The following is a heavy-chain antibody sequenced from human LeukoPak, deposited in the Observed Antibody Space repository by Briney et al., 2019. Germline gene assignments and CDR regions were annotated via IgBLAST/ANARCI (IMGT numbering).Heavy chain of an antibody. D-gene: IGHD2-15*01. V-gene: IGHV4-59*08. CDR2: IYYSGST. CDR1: GGSISSYY. Sequence: PSETLSLTCTVSGGSISSYYWSGIRQPPGQGLEWIGYIYYSGSTNYNPSLKSRVTISVDTSKNQFSLKLSSVTAADTAVYYCARNDCSGGTCYSSYWGQGTLVTVSS. CDR3: ARNDCSGGTCYSSY. J-gene: IGHJ4*02.